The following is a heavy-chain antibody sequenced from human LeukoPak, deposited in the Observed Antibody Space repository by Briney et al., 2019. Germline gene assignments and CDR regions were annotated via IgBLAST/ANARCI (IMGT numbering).Heavy chain of an antibody. CDR2: IWYDGSNK. CDR1: GFTFSSYG. V-gene: IGHV3-33*01. CDR3: ARARTNPNYYDSSGYYGFDY. Sequence: GGSLRLSCAASGFTFSSYGMHWVRQAPGKGLEWVAVIWYDGSNKYYADSVKGRFTISRDNSKNTLYLQMNSLRAEDTAVYYCARARTNPNYYDSSGYYGFDYWGQGTLVTVSS. D-gene: IGHD3-22*01. J-gene: IGHJ4*02.